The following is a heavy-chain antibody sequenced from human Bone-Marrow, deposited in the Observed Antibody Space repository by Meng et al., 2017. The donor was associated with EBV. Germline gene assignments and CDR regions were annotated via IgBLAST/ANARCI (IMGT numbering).Heavy chain of an antibody. V-gene: IGHV3-23*05. Sequence: VELVASGGGLVQPGGSLLLSCAGPGFTFSSQAMSWVRQAPGKGLEWVSGIYQSGSSAYYADSVKGLFTVSRDNSKNMLYLQMNSLRAEDTAIYYCAKNSGLDYWGQGTLVTVSS. CDR1: GFTFSSQA. CDR3: AKNSGLDY. CDR2: IYQSGSSA. J-gene: IGHJ4*02.